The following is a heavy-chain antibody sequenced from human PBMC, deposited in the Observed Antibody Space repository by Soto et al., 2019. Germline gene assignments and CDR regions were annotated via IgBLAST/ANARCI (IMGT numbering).Heavy chain of an antibody. CDR3: ARATQSYCSGGSCYAGNGMDV. V-gene: IGHV3-30-3*01. CDR2: MSYYGSNK. J-gene: IGHJ6*02. Sequence: PGGCMRLSCGASGFTFSSYAMHWVGQAPSKRLEWVAVMSYYGSNKYYADSLNGRFTIPRDNAKDTIYLLMDSRRAEETAVYYCARATQSYCSGGSCYAGNGMDVGGQGSTVTLS. CDR1: GFTFSSYA. D-gene: IGHD2-15*01.